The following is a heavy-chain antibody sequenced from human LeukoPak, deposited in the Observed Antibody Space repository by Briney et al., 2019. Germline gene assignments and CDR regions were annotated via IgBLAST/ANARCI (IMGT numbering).Heavy chain of an antibody. CDR3: AQVMGFRGAPSDH. CDR1: GFTFSSYA. V-gene: IGHV3-23*01. J-gene: IGHJ4*02. CDR2: ISGSGDST. Sequence: GGSLRLSCAASGFTFSSYAMTWVRQAPGKRLEWVSAISGSGDSTYYADSVKGRFTISRDNSKNTLFLQMNSLRAEDTALYYCAQVMGFRGAPSDHWGQGTLVTVSS. D-gene: IGHD3-10*01.